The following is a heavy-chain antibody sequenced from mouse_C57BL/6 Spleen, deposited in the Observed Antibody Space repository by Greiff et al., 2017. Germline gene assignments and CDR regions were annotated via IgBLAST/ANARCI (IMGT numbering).Heavy chain of an antibody. CDR2: ISYDGSN. Sequence: EVKLQESGPGLVKPSQSLSLSCSVTGYSITSGYYWNWIRQFPGNNLEWMGYISYDGSNNYNPSLKNRISLTRDTSKNQFFLKLNTVTTEDSATYYCAKGITTVVATWDWYFDVWGTGTTVTVSS. D-gene: IGHD1-1*01. V-gene: IGHV3-6*01. CDR3: AKGITTVVATWDWYFDV. J-gene: IGHJ1*03. CDR1: GYSITSGYY.